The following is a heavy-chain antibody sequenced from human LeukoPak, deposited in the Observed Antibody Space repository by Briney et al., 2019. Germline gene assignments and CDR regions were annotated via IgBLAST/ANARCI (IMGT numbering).Heavy chain of an antibody. CDR3: AKAYDYVWGSYDY. J-gene: IGHJ4*02. V-gene: IGHV3-23*01. CDR1: GFTFSTYA. D-gene: IGHD3-16*01. CDR2: ISGSGGST. Sequence: GGSLRLSCEASGFTFSTYAMSWVRQAPGKGLEWVSAISGSGGSTYYADSVKGRFTISRDNSKNTLYLQMSSLRAEDTAVYYCAKAYDYVWGSYDYWGQGTLVTVSS.